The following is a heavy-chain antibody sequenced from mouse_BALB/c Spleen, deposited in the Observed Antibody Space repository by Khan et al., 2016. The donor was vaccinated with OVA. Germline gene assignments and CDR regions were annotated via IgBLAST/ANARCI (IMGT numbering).Heavy chain of an antibody. CDR3: ARQPYYHYDIMDY. CDR2: IWSDGST. CDR1: GFSLTNYC. Sequence: QVQLKESGPALVAPSQSLSITCTISGFSLTNYCVHWVRQPPGKGLEWLVVIWSDGSTTYNSALKSRLSISKDNSKSQVFLKMNSLQTDDTAMYYCARQPYYHYDIMDYWGQGTSVTVSS. D-gene: IGHD2-10*01. J-gene: IGHJ4*01. V-gene: IGHV2-6-1*01.